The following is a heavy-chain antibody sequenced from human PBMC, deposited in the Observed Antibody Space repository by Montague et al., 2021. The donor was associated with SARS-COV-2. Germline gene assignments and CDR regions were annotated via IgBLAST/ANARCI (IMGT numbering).Heavy chain of an antibody. D-gene: IGHD6-19*01. V-gene: IGHV4-31*03. J-gene: IGHJ3*02. CDR3: ARVHLVSSGWYPDAFDI. CDR1: GGSINNGGYY. CDR2: IYYSGST. Sequence: TLSLTCTVSGGSINNGGYYWSWIRQHPGKGLEWTGYIYYSGSTYYNPSLKSRLTISVDTSKNQFSLKLSSVTAADTAVYYCARVHLVSSGWYPDAFDIWGQGTMVTVSS.